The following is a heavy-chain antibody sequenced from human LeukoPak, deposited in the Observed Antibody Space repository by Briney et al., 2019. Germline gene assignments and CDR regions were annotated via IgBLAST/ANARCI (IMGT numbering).Heavy chain of an antibody. V-gene: IGHV3-66*01. Sequence: GGSLRLSCAASGFTVSSNYMSWVRQAPGKGLEWVSVIYSGGSTYYADSVKGRFTISRDNSKNTLYLQMNSLRAEDTAVYYCARDDRPFYSSSSAGFDYWGQGTLVTVSS. CDR2: IYSGGST. J-gene: IGHJ4*02. CDR1: GFTVSSNY. D-gene: IGHD6-6*01. CDR3: ARDDRPFYSSSSAGFDY.